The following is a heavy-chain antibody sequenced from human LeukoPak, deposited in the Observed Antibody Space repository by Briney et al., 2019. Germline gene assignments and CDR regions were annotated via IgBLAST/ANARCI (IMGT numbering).Heavy chain of an antibody. CDR3: ARDRWGGYSSSSETDY. CDR2: ISSSSSYI. D-gene: IGHD6-6*01. Sequence: SGFTXSSYRMKGVRQARGKGGEWVSSISSSSSYIYYADSVKGGFTISRDNAKNSLYLQMNSLRAEDTAVYYCARDRWGGYSSSSETDYWGQGTLVTVSS. CDR1: GFTXSSYR. V-gene: IGHV3-21*01. J-gene: IGHJ4*02.